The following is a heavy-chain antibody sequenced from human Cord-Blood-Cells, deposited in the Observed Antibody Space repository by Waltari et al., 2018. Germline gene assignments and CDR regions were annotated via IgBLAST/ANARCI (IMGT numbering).Heavy chain of an antibody. Sequence: QVQLVQSGAEVKKPGSSVKVSCKASGGTFSSYATSWVRQAPGQGLEWMGGIIPIFGTANYAQKFQGRVTITADESTSTAYMELSSLRSEDTAVYYCARVGGDSSGYYYYYYGMDVWGQGTTVTVSS. CDR1: GGTFSSYA. CDR2: IIPIFGTA. J-gene: IGHJ6*02. CDR3: ARVGGDSSGYYYYYYGMDV. D-gene: IGHD6-19*01. V-gene: IGHV1-69*01.